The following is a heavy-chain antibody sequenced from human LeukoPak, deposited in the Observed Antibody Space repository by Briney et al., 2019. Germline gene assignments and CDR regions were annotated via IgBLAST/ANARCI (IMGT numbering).Heavy chain of an antibody. CDR2: IYTSGST. CDR3: ARDGRRQATVAVYYYYGMDV. J-gene: IGHJ6*02. CDR1: GGSISSGSHY. D-gene: IGHD4-23*01. Sequence: SQTLSLTCTVSGGSISSGSHYWSWIRQPAGTGLEWIGRIYTSGSTNYNPSLKSRVTISVDTSKNQLSLKLSSVTAADTAVYYCARDGRRQATVAVYYYYGMDVWGQGTTVTVSS. V-gene: IGHV4-61*02.